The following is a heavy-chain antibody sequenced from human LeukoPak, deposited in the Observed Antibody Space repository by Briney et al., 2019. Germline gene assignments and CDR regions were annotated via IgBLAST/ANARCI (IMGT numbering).Heavy chain of an antibody. D-gene: IGHD3-10*01. V-gene: IGHV3-53*01. CDR1: GFTVSSNY. Sequence: GGSLRLSCAASGFTVSSNYMNWVRQAPGKGLEWVSLIYSGDRTYYADSVKGRFTSSRDNSKNTLYLQMNNLRTEDTAAYYCAKGSFWGQGTLVTVSS. J-gene: IGHJ4*02. CDR3: AKGSF. CDR2: IYSGDRT.